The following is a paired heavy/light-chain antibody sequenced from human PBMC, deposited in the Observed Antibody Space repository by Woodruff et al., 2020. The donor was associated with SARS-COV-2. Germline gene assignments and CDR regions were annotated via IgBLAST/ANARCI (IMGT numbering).Light chain of an antibody. CDR3: QQYSGNPPYT. J-gene: IGKJ2*01. Sequence: DIVMTQSPDSLAVSLGERATINCKSSQSVLYSSNNKNYLAWYQQKPGQPPKLLIYWASTRESGVPDRFSASGSGTDFTLTISSLQAEDVAVYYCQQYSGNPPYTFGQGTKLEIK. V-gene: IGKV4-1*01. CDR1: QSVLYSSNNKNY. CDR2: WAS.
Heavy chain of an antibody. CDR2: THYSGNS. Sequence: QLQLQESGPGLVKPSETLSLTCTVSGDSISSSGYFWGWIRQSPGRGLEWIGSTHYSGNSKYNPSLQSRVTISVDTSKNQVSLKLTSVTAADTAVYYCARERPVNGQRLAAFWGQGTLVTVSS. V-gene: IGHV4-39*02. D-gene: IGHD1-1*01. CDR1: GDSISSSGYF. CDR3: ARERPVNGQRLAAF. J-gene: IGHJ4*02.